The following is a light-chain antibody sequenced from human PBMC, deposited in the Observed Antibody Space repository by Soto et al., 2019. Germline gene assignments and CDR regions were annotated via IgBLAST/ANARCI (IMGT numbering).Light chain of an antibody. V-gene: IGLV6-57*04. CDR2: EYN. J-gene: IGLJ2*01. CDR3: QSYESSNQGVV. Sequence: NFMLTQPHSVSESPGKTVTISCTRSSGSIASNYVQWYQQRPGSAPTTVIYEYNQRPSGVPDRFSGSIDSASNSASLPISGLKTEEEADYDCQSYESSNQGVVFGGGTELTVL. CDR1: SGSIASNY.